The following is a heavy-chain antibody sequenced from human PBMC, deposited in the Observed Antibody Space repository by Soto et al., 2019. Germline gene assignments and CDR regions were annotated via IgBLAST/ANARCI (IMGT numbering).Heavy chain of an antibody. CDR1: GLTFCRYS. V-gene: IGHV3-48*01. CDR2: ISSSSSTI. Sequence: GGSLRLSCAASGLTFCRYSMKWVRQAPGKGLEWVSYISSSSSTIYYADSVKGRFTISRDNAKNSLYLQMNSLRAEDTAVYYCARDSLGPGGYFDYWGQGTLVTVSS. J-gene: IGHJ4*02. CDR3: ARDSLGPGGYFDY.